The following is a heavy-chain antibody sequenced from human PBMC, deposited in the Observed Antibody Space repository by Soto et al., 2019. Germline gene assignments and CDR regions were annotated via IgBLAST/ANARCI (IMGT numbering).Heavy chain of an antibody. CDR1: GYTFTSYS. V-gene: IGHV1-3*01. D-gene: IGHD3-10*01. CDR2: ISAYNGNT. Sequence: ASVKVSCKASGYTFTSYSMHWVRQAPGQRLEWMGWISAYNGNTKYSQKFQGRVTITRDTSASTAYMELSSLRSEDTAVYYCARDPVYYYGSGSYYTDENWFDPWGQGTLVTVSS. J-gene: IGHJ5*02. CDR3: ARDPVYYYGSGSYYTDENWFDP.